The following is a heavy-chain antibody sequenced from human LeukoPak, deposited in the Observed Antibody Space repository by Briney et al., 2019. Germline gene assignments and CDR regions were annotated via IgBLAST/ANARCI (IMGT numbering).Heavy chain of an antibody. CDR1: GGSVSSSFYS. CDR3: ASATTYSIDD. Sequence: SETLSLTCNVSGGSVSSSFYSWGCIREPPGKRLEWIGSMYYSGSAHYNLSLKSRVTMSVDTSKNQFSLKLSSVTAADTAIYFCASATTYSIDDWGQGTLVTVSS. D-gene: IGHD5-12*01. CDR2: MYYSGSA. V-gene: IGHV4-39*01. J-gene: IGHJ4*01.